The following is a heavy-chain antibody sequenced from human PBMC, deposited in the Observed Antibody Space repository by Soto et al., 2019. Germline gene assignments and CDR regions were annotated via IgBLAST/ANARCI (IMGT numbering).Heavy chain of an antibody. CDR2: ISGSGVST. CDR3: AKDHVTMGPIDY. Sequence: EVQLLESGGGLVQPGGSLRLSCAASGFTYSSFVMSWVRQAPGKGLEWVSSISGSGVSTYYADSVKGRFTISRDNSKNTLYLQMNSLRAEDTAVYYCAKDHVTMGPIDYWGQGTLVTVSS. D-gene: IGHD3-10*01. CDR1: GFTYSSFV. J-gene: IGHJ4*02. V-gene: IGHV3-23*01.